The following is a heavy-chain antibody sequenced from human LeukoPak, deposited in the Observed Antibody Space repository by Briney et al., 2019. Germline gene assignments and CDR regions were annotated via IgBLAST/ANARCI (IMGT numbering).Heavy chain of an antibody. J-gene: IGHJ3*02. V-gene: IGHV3-43*02. CDR1: GFTFDDYA. D-gene: IGHD1-26*01. CDR2: ISGDGGST. CDR3: AKTFRSGSYLDAFDI. Sequence: GGSLRLSCAASGFTFDDYAMHWVRQAPGKGLEWVSLISGDGGSTYYADSVKGRFTISRDNSKNSLYLQMDSLRTEDTALYYCAKTFRSGSYLDAFDIWGQGTMVTVSS.